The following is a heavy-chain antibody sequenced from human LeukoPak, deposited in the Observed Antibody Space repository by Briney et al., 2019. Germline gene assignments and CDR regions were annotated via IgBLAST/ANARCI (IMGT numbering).Heavy chain of an antibody. D-gene: IGHD3-10*02. CDR1: GYTFTSYD. Sequence: ASVKVSCKASGYTFTSYDINWVRQAPGQGLEWMGWMNPNSGNTGYAQKFQGRVTITRNTSISTAYMELSSLRSEDTAVYYCAELGITMIGGVWGKGTTVTISS. J-gene: IGHJ6*04. V-gene: IGHV1-8*03. CDR3: AELGITMIGGV. CDR2: MNPNSGNT.